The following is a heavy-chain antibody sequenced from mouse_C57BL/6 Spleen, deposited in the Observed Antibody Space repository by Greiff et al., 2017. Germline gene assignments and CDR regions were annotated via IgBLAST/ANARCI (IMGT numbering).Heavy chain of an antibody. Sequence: VQLQQSGAELVRPGTSVKVSCKASGYAFTNYLIEWVKQRPGQGLEWIGVINPGSGGTNYNEKFKGKATLTADKSSSTAYMQLSSLTSADSAVYFCAREGITTVVANFDVWGTGTTVTVSS. CDR2: INPGSGGT. J-gene: IGHJ1*03. CDR3: AREGITTVVANFDV. D-gene: IGHD1-1*01. V-gene: IGHV1-54*01. CDR1: GYAFTNYL.